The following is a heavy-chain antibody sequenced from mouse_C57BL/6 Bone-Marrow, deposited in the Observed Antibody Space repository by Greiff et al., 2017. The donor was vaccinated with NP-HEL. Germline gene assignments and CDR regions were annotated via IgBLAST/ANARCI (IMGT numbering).Heavy chain of an antibody. V-gene: IGHV5-12*01. J-gene: IGHJ4*01. CDR1: GFTFSDYY. CDR3: ARQNYDGYFYYAMDY. Sequence: EVQRVESGGGLVQPGGSLKLSCAASGFTFSDYYMYWVRQTPEKRLEWVAYISNGGGSTYYPDTVKGRFTISRDNAKNTLYLQMSRLKSEDTAMYYCARQNYDGYFYYAMDYWGQGTSVTVSS. D-gene: IGHD2-3*01. CDR2: ISNGGGST.